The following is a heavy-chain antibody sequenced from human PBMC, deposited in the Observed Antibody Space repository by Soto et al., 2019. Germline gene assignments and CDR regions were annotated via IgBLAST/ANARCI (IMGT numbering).Heavy chain of an antibody. CDR3: AKGGARGVQMDV. V-gene: IGHV3-23*01. CDR2: ISGGGSST. CDR1: GFIFSRYA. J-gene: IGHJ6*02. Sequence: GGSLRLSCAASGFIFSRYAMTWVRQAPGKGLEWVSAISGGGSSTYYTDSVKGRFTISRDNSKNTLYLQMNSLRAEDTAVYFCAKGGARGVQMDVWGQGNTVTV. D-gene: IGHD3-10*01.